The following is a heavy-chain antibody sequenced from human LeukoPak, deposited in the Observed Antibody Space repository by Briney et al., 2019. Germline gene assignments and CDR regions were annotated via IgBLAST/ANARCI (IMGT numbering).Heavy chain of an antibody. Sequence: PSETLSLTCAVYGGSFSGYYWSWIRQPPGKGLEWIGEINHSGSTNYNPSLKSRVTISVDTSKNQFSLKLSSVTAADTAVYYCARYPLPSSYFDYWGQGTLVTVSS. CDR2: INHSGST. V-gene: IGHV4-34*01. CDR3: ARYPLPSSYFDY. J-gene: IGHJ4*02. CDR1: GGSFSGYY.